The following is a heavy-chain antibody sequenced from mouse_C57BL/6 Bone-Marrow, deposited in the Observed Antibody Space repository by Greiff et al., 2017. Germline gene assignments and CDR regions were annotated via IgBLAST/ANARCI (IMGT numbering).Heavy chain of an antibody. CDR3: ASLYDGYYGAMDY. CDR1: GFTFSDYY. J-gene: IGHJ4*01. CDR2: ISNGGGST. V-gene: IGHV5-12*01. D-gene: IGHD2-3*01. Sequence: EVQRVESGGGLVQPGGSLKLSCAASGFTFSDYYMYWVRQTPEKRLEWVAYISNGGGSTYYPDTVKGRFTISRDNAKNTLYLQMSRLKSEDTAMYYCASLYDGYYGAMDYWGQGTSVTVPS.